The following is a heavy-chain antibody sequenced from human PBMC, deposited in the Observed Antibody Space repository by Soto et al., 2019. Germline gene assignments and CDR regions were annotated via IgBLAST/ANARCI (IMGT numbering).Heavy chain of an antibody. D-gene: IGHD4-17*01. CDR3: AKDMKWGGMTTIHYFDS. CDR2: ISSNSETT. V-gene: IGHV3-9*02. CDR1: GFIADDYA. J-gene: IGHJ4*02. Sequence: EMQLVESGGGLVQPGRSLRLSCVGSGFIADDYAMHWVRQPPGKGLEWVSGISSNSETTNYADSVKGRFTISRDNAKNSLFLQMNSLRAEDTALYYCAKDMKWGGMTTIHYFDSWGQGTLVTVSS.